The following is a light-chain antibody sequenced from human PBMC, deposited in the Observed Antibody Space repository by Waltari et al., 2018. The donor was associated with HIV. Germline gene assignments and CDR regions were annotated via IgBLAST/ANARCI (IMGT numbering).Light chain of an antibody. J-gene: IGKJ2*01. Sequence: DIVMTQSPDSLAVSLGERATINCKSSQSVLYSSNNNNYLAWFQQKPGQPPKLLIYWASTRESGVPDRFSGSGSGTDFTLTISSLQAEDVAVYYCQQYYSTPPYTFGQGTKLEMK. CDR2: WAS. V-gene: IGKV4-1*01. CDR1: QSVLYSSNNNNY. CDR3: QQYYSTPPYT.